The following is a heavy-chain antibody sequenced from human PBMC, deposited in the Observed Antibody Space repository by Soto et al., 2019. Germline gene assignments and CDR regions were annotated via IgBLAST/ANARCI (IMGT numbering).Heavy chain of an antibody. V-gene: IGHV4-61*08. CDR2: IYYTGST. J-gene: IGHJ6*02. CDR3: ARARLTFAYGLDV. D-gene: IGHD3-16*01. Sequence: QVQLQESGPGLVKPSETLSLTCTVSGGSVNSGAYSWTWIRQPPGEGLEWIGSIYYTGSTNYNPSLKSRVTVSLDTSKNQVSLNLKSVTGADTAVYYCARARLTFAYGLDVWGQGTTVSVPS. CDR1: GGSVNSGAYS.